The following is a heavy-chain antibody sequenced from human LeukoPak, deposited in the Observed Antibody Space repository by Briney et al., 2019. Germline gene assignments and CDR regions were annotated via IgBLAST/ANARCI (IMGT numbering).Heavy chain of an antibody. CDR3: AKGGDYGSGSYYKVREFDY. D-gene: IGHD3-10*01. CDR2: ISRSGGST. V-gene: IGHV3-23*01. CDR1: GFTFSSYA. Sequence: GGSLRLSCAASGFTFSSYAMSWVRQAPGKGLEWVSGISRSGGSTYYADSVKGRFTITRDNSKNTLYLQMNSLRAEDTAVYYCAKGGDYGSGSYYKVREFDYWGQGTLVTVSS. J-gene: IGHJ4*02.